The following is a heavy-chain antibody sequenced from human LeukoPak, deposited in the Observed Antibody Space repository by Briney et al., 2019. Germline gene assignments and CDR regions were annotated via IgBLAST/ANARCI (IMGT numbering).Heavy chain of an antibody. CDR2: INPNSGGT. CDR3: AREEWPHYYYYMDV. CDR1: GGTFSSYA. J-gene: IGHJ6*03. D-gene: IGHD3-3*01. Sequence: ASVKVSCKASGGTFSSYAISWVRQAPGQGLEWMGRINPNSGGTNYAQKFQGRVTMTRDTSISTAYMELSRLRSDDTAVYYCAREEWPHYYYYMDVWGKGTTVTVSS. V-gene: IGHV1-2*06.